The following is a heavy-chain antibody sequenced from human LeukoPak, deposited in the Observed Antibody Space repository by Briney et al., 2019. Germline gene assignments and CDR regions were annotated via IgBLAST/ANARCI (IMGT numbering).Heavy chain of an antibody. CDR3: AIRNVDKAMVDY. V-gene: IGHV5-51*01. CDR2: IYPGDSDT. CDR1: GCSLTSYW. J-gene: IGHJ4*02. D-gene: IGHD5-18*01. Sequence: ASVKVSCKASGCSLTSYWIGWVRQMPGKGLEWMGIIYPGDSDTRYSPSFQGQVTISADKSISTAYLQWSSLKASDTAMYYCAIRNVDKAMVDYGGQGTLVTVSS.